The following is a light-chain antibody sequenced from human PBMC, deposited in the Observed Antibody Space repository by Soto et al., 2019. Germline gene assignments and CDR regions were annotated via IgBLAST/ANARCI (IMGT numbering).Light chain of an antibody. CDR3: QQSYSTPPT. CDR2: AAS. CDR1: QSISSY. J-gene: IGKJ5*01. Sequence: DIQMTQSPSSLSASVGDRVTITCRASQSISSYLNWYQQKPGKAPKLLIYAASSLQSGVPSRFSGSGSGTDFTLTISSLQPDDFATYYCQQSYSTPPTFCQGTRLEIK. V-gene: IGKV1-39*01.